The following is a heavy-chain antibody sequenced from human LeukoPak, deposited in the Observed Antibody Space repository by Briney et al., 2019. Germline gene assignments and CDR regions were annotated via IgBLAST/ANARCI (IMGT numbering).Heavy chain of an antibody. CDR3: AYTSGWYSAFDI. V-gene: IGHV4-61*10. CDR2: IYFSGST. D-gene: IGHD6-19*01. J-gene: IGHJ3*02. CDR1: GGSISTGSYY. Sequence: SETLPLTCTVSGGSISTGSYYWSWIRQPAGKGLEWIGYIYFSGSTNYNPSLKSRVTISIDTSKNQFSLKLSSVTAADTAVYYCAYTSGWYSAFDIWGQGAMVTVSS.